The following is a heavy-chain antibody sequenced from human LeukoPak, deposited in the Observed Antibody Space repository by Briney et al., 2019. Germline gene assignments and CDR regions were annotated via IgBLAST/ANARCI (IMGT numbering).Heavy chain of an antibody. CDR2: INHSGST. CDR3: ARGGGSSGYYLDY. V-gene: IGHV4-34*01. CDR1: GGSFSGYY. Sequence: PSETLSLTCAVYGGSFSGYYWSWIRQPPGKGLEWIGEINHSGSTNYNTSLKSRVTISVDTAKNQFSLKLSSVTAADTAVYYCARGGGSSGYYLDYWGQGTLVTVSS. J-gene: IGHJ4*02. D-gene: IGHD3-22*01.